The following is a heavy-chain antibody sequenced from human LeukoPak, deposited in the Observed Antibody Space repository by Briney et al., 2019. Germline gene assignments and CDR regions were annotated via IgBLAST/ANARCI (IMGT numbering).Heavy chain of an antibody. V-gene: IGHV3-74*01. CDR3: ATSRTFDY. Sequence: PGGSLRLSCAASGFTFATYPMHWVRQAPGKGLVWVSRIKSDGSSTSYADSVKGRFTISRDNAKNTVYLQMNSLRAEDTAVYYCATSRTFDYWGQGTLVTVSS. CDR2: IKSDGSST. CDR1: GFTFATYP. J-gene: IGHJ4*02.